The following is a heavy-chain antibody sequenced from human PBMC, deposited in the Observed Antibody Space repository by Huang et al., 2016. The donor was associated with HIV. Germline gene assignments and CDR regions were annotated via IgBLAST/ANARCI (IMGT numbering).Heavy chain of an antibody. CDR1: GFNFNSYT. J-gene: IGHJ4*02. D-gene: IGHD3-22*01. CDR2: ISGSSTDI. V-gene: IGHV3-21*01. CDR3: ARCCDYYDTSPGHY. Sequence: EVQLVESGGGLVKPGGSLRLCCAVSGFNFNSYTMIWVRQAPGRGLEWVSSISGSSTDIYYADSVEGRFTISRDNAKNSLFLQMSSLRAEDTAIYYCARCCDYYDTSPGHYWGQGTLVTVSS.